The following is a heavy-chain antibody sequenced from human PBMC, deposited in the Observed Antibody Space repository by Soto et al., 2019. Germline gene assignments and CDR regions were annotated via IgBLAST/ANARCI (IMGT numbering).Heavy chain of an antibody. CDR1: TGSFSGYY. CDR3: ARVRDWFDP. J-gene: IGHJ5*02. V-gene: IGHV4-34*01. D-gene: IGHD3-3*01. Sequence: SETLSLTCAVYTGSFSGYYWNWIRQPPGKGLEWIGEINHSGETTYNPSLMSRVTISVDTSKNQFSLTLTSVTAADTAVYYCARVRDWFDPWGQGTLVTVS. CDR2: INHSGET.